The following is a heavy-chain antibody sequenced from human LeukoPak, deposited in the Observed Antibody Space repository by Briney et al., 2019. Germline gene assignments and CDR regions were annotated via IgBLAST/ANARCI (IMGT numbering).Heavy chain of an antibody. V-gene: IGHV1-2*02. CDR3: ARDYGPPGQPRPWVHFDY. Sequence: ASVKVSCKASGYTFTGYYMHWVRQAPGQGLEWMGWINPNSGGTNYAQKFQGRVTMTRDTSISTAYMELSRLRSDDTAVYYCARDYGPPGQPRPWVHFDYWGQGTLVTVSS. CDR2: INPNSGGT. D-gene: IGHD1-14*01. CDR1: GYTFTGYY. J-gene: IGHJ4*02.